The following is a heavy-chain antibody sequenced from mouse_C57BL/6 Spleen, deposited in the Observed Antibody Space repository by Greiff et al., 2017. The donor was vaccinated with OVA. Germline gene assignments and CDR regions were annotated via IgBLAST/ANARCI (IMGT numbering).Heavy chain of an antibody. Sequence: EVKLVESGGGLVQSGRSLRLSCATSGFTFSDFYMEWVRQAPGKGLEWIAASRNKANDYTTEYSASVKGRFIVSRDTSQSILYLQMNALRAEDTAIYYCARDDHSGFAYWGQGTLVTVSA. CDR3: ARDDHSGFAY. V-gene: IGHV7-1*01. CDR2: SRNKANDYTT. J-gene: IGHJ3*01. CDR1: GFTFSDFY.